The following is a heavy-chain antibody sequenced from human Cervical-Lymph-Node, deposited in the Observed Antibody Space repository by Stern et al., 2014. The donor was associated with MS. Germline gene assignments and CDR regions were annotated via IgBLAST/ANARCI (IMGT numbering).Heavy chain of an antibody. V-gene: IGHV1-46*01. CDR3: AREVAGHRLGMMDV. J-gene: IGHJ6*02. CDR1: GYTLTSYY. CDR2: INPSGGST. D-gene: IGHD6-19*01. Sequence: QVQLVQSGAEVKKPGASVKVSCKASGYTLTSYYMHWERQAPGQGLEWMGIINPSGGSTSYAQKFQGRVTMTRDTSTSTVYMELRSLRSEDTAVYYCAREVAGHRLGMMDVWGQGTTVTVSS.